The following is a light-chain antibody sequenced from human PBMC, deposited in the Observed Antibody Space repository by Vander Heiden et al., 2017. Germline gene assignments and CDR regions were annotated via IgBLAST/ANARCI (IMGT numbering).Light chain of an antibody. CDR2: DDN. CDR1: SGSIASNY. CDR3: QYCDNNIVV. J-gene: IGLJ3*02. V-gene: IGLV6-57*02. Sequence: NFMLTQPHSVSESPGKTVTISCTGSSGSIASNYVQWYQQRPGSAPTLVIYDDNQRPSGVPDRFSGSIDSSSNSASLTISGRKTEEEAYYYCQYCDNNIVVFGGGTKVTVL.